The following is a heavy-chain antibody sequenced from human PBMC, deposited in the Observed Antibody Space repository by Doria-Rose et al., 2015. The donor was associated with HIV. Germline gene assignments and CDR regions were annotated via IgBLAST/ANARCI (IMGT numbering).Heavy chain of an antibody. Sequence: QVQPQQWGAGLLKPSETLSLTCAVYGGSFSGYYWSWIRQPTGKGLQWIGEINHNGSTNYNPSLKSRVTISVDTSKNQFSLKLSSVTAADTAMYYCATLDLDYWGQGTLVTVSS. V-gene: IGHV4-34*01. J-gene: IGHJ4*02. CDR1: GGSFSGYY. D-gene: IGHD3-9*01. CDR2: INHNGST. CDR3: ATLDLDY.